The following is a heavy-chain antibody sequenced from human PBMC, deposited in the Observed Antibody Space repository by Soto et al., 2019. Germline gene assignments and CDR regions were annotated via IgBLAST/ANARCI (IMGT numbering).Heavy chain of an antibody. Sequence: PGGSLRLSCAASGFTFSSYWMHWVRQVPGKGLMWVSRITSDGSRSIYADSVKGRFTVSRDNAKSTLFLQMNSLRAEDTAVYYCARDYDSSGYHPTYWGRGTLVTVSS. CDR2: ITSDGSRS. V-gene: IGHV3-74*01. D-gene: IGHD3-22*01. CDR1: GFTFSSYW. CDR3: ARDYDSSGYHPTY. J-gene: IGHJ4*02.